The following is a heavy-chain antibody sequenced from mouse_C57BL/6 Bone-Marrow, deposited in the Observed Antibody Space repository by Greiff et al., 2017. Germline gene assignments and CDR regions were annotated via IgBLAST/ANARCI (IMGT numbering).Heavy chain of an antibody. CDR2: IDPSDSYT. D-gene: IGHD2-3*01. CDR3: ARRGDGGYYHFAY. Sequence: VQLQQPGAELVMPGASVKLSCKASGYTFTSYWMHWVKQRPGQGLEWIGEIDPSDSYTNYNQKFKGKSTLTVDKSSSTAYMQLSSLTSEDSAVYYCARRGDGGYYHFAYWGQGTLVTVSA. J-gene: IGHJ3*01. CDR1: GYTFTSYW. V-gene: IGHV1-69*01.